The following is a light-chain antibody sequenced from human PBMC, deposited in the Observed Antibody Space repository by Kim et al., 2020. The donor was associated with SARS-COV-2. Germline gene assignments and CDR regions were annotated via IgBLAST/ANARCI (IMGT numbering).Light chain of an antibody. CDR3: QQYNSAPLT. Sequence: DIQLTQSPSSLSASVGDGVTITCRANQVISNYLAWYQQKPGKPPTLLIYDASALPSGVPSRFSGSRSGTDFTLTISSLQPEDVATYYCQQYNSAPLTFGQGTKVDIK. CDR1: QVISNY. CDR2: DAS. J-gene: IGKJ1*01. V-gene: IGKV1-27*01.